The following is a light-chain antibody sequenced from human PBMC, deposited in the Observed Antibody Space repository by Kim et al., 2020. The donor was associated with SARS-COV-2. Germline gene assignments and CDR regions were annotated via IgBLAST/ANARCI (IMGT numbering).Light chain of an antibody. CDR3: QQYNAWPLT. CDR2: SAA. J-gene: IGKJ4*01. CDR1: QTVSSH. Sequence: VSPGEGATLSCWASQTVSSHLAWYQHKPGQAPRLLIYSAAIRATGIPTRFSGSGSGTEFTLTINSLQSEDFAVYYCQQYNAWPLTFGVGTKVDIK. V-gene: IGKV3D-15*01.